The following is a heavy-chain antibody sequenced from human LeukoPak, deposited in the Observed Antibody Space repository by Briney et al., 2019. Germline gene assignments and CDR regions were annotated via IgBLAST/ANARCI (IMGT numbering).Heavy chain of an antibody. Sequence: PGGSLRLSCAASGFTFSSYSMNWVRQAPGKGLEWVSYISSSSSTIYYADSVKGRFTISRDNAKNSLYLQMNSLRAEDTAVYYCARASGLVASGLWGRGTLVTVSS. CDR3: ARASGLVASGL. J-gene: IGHJ2*01. D-gene: IGHD2-8*02. CDR1: GFTFSSYS. V-gene: IGHV3-48*04. CDR2: ISSSSSTI.